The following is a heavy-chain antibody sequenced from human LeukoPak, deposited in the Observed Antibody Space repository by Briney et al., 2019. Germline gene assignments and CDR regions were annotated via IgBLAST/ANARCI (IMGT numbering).Heavy chain of an antibody. Sequence: ASVKVSCKASGYTFTSYGISWVRQAPGQGLEWMGWISAYNGNTNYAQKLQGRVTMTTDTSTSTAYMELRSLRSDDTAVYYCARESSHSFRGRWFDPWGQGTLVTVSS. J-gene: IGHJ5*02. D-gene: IGHD3-16*01. CDR3: ARESSHSFRGRWFDP. CDR2: ISAYNGNT. CDR1: GYTFTSYG. V-gene: IGHV1-18*01.